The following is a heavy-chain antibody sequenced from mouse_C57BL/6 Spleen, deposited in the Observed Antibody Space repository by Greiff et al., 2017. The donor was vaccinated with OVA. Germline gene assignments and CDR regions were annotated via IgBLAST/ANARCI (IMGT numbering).Heavy chain of an antibody. CDR2: IDPNSGGT. D-gene: IGHD4-1*01. J-gene: IGHJ4*01. CDR3: ARETGTNAMDY. Sequence: QVQLQQPGAELVKPGASVKMSCKASGYTLTSYWMHWVKQRPGRGLEWIGRIDPNSGGTKYNEKYKSKATRTVNKHTSTAYMQLSSLTSEDSAVYYCARETGTNAMDYWGQGTSVTVSS. V-gene: IGHV1-72*01. CDR1: GYTLTSYW.